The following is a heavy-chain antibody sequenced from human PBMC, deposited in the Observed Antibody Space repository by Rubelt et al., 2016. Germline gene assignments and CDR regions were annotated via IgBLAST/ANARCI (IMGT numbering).Heavy chain of an antibody. CDR3: ARGGYGSEEASDELDI. CDR1: GFTVSSNS. D-gene: IGHD3-10*01. Sequence: EVQLVESGGGLIQPGESLRLSCAASGFTVSSNSMSWVRQAPGKGLEWVSVIYSGDTTKYADSVKGRFTISRDNSKNTLYLQMNSLRVEDTAVYYCARGGYGSEEASDELDIWGQGTMVTVSS. V-gene: IGHV3-53*01. J-gene: IGHJ3*02. CDR2: IYSGDTT.